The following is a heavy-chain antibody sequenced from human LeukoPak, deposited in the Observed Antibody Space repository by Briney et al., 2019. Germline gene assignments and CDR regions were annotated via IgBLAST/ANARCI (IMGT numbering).Heavy chain of an antibody. Sequence: SETLSLTCTVSGGSISSYYWSWIRQPAGKGLEWIGRIYTSGSTNYNPSLKSRVTMSVDTSKNQFSLKLSSVTAADTAVYYCALIAAAGTGHETDYWGQGTLVTVSS. CDR2: IYTSGST. J-gene: IGHJ4*02. CDR1: GGSISSYY. CDR3: ALIAAAGTGHETDY. V-gene: IGHV4-4*07. D-gene: IGHD6-13*01.